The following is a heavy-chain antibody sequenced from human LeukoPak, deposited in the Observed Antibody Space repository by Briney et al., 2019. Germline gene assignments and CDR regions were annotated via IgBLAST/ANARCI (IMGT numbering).Heavy chain of an antibody. J-gene: IGHJ4*02. V-gene: IGHV1-69*04. Sequence: SVKVSCKASGGTFSSYAISWGRQAPGQGLEWMGRIIPILGIANYAQKFQGRVTITADKSTSTAYMELSSLRSEDTAVYYCAREPVVPAATYFDYWGQGTLVTVSS. CDR3: AREPVVPAATYFDY. CDR1: GGTFSSYA. D-gene: IGHD2-2*01. CDR2: IIPILGIA.